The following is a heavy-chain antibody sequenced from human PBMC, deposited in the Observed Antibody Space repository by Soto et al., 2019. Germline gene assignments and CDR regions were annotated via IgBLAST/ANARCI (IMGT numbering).Heavy chain of an antibody. Sequence: SETLSLTCAVFGGSVSSETHFWSWIRQPPGKGLEWIGYIYHSGITNSNPSLKGRLSISVDKSTNHFSLSLASVTAADTAIYYCAREDMSGTYYFDSWGQGTRVTVSS. V-gene: IGHV4-61*03. D-gene: IGHD1-26*01. CDR2: IYHSGIT. CDR1: GGSVSSETHF. CDR3: AREDMSGTYYFDS. J-gene: IGHJ4*02.